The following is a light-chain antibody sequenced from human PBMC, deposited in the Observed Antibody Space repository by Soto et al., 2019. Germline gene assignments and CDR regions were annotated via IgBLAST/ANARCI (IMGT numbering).Light chain of an antibody. CDR2: KAS. CDR3: QQYNSYSGG. J-gene: IGKJ1*01. V-gene: IGKV1-5*03. Sequence: FRMTDAPSPLFGCVVDEATITCRASQTISSWLAWYQQKPGKAPKLLIYKASTLKSGVPSRFSGSGSGTEFTLTISSLQPDDFATYCCQQYNSYSGGFGQGTNVAIK. CDR1: QTISSW.